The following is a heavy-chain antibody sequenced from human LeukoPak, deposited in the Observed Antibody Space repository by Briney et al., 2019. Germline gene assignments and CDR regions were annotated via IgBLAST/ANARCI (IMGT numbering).Heavy chain of an antibody. CDR2: INPSGGST. V-gene: IGHV1-46*03. CDR3: ARAEIRSGDCHH. J-gene: IGHJ5*02. CDR1: GYTLSNFG. Sequence: ASVKVPCKASGYTLSNFGISWVRQAPGQGLEWMGIINPSGGSTSYAQKFQGRVTMTRDTSTSTVYMELSSLRSEDTAVYYCARAEIRSGDCHHWGQGTLVTVSS. D-gene: IGHD2-21*01.